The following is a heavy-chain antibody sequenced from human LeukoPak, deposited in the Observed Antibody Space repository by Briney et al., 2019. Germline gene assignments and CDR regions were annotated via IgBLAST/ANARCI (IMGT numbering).Heavy chain of an antibody. CDR1: GGSISTYY. J-gene: IGHJ4*02. Sequence: PSETLSLTCTVSGGSISTYYWSWIRQPPGKGLEWIGYIYYSGSTNYNPSLKSRVTISVDTSKNQFSLKLSSVTAADTAVYYCARRYGSGSSGTLDYWGQGTLVTVSS. V-gene: IGHV4-59*01. CDR3: ARRYGSGSSGTLDY. CDR2: IYYSGST. D-gene: IGHD3-10*01.